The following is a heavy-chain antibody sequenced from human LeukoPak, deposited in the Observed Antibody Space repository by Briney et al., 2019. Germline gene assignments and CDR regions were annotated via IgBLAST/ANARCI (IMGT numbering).Heavy chain of an antibody. CDR2: IYTSGTT. J-gene: IGHJ4*02. V-gene: IGHV4-61*02. CDR1: GDSISSGSFY. CDR3: ARARGKLGTYD. Sequence: PSETLSLTCSVSGDSISSGSFYWSWIRQPAGRGLEWIGRIYTSGTTNYNPSLKSRVTISVDTSKNQFSLKLSSVTAADTAVYYCARARGKLGTYDWGQGTLVTVSS. D-gene: IGHD7-27*01.